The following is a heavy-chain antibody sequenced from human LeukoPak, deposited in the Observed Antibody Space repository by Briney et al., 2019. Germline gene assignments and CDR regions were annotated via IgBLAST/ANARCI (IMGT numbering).Heavy chain of an antibody. V-gene: IGHV3-74*03. CDR2: INSDGSIT. D-gene: IGHD3-9*01. CDR3: ARVYLVTYPSDF. CDR1: GFTFGSYG. J-gene: IGHJ4*02. Sequence: PGRSLRLSCAASGFTFGSYGMHWVRHAPGNWLVWVSRINSDGSITTYADSVEGRFTISRDNAKNTLYLQMNSLRAEDTAMYYCARVYLVTYPSDFWGQGTLVTVSS.